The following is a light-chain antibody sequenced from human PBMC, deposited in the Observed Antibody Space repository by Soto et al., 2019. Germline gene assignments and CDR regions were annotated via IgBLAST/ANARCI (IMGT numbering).Light chain of an antibody. V-gene: IGKV1-5*03. CDR3: QHYNSYTIT. CDR1: RSISSW. Sequence: DIQMTQSPSTLSATAGDRDTITCRASRSISSWLAWYQQKPGKAPKLLIYKASSLESGVPSRFSGSGSGTEFTLTISSLQPDDFATYYCQHYNSYTITFGQGTRLEIK. CDR2: KAS. J-gene: IGKJ5*01.